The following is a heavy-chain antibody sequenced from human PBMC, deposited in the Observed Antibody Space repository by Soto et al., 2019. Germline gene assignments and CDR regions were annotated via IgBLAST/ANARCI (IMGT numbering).Heavy chain of an antibody. V-gene: IGHV3-11*01. CDR1: GFIFSDYY. J-gene: IGHJ6*02. CDR3: ARANYYYYGLDV. CDR2: ISSSGSTR. Sequence: QVQLVESGGGLVKPGGSLRLSCATSGFIFSDYYMNWIRQTPGKGLEWVSYISSSGSTRYYADSVKGRFTISRDNTKNSLYLQMSSLRAEDTAVYYCARANYYYYGLDVWGHGTTVTVSS.